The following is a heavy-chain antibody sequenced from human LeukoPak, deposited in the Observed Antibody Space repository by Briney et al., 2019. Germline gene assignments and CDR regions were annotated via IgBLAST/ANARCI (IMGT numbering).Heavy chain of an antibody. CDR2: INPNSGGT. CDR1: GYTFTGYY. CDR3: ARAEDYGDYFDY. V-gene: IGHV1-2*04. D-gene: IGHD4-17*01. J-gene: IGHJ4*02. Sequence: ASVKVSCKASGYTFTGYYMHCVRQAPGQGLEWMGWINPNSGGTNYAQKFQGWVTMTRDTSISTAYMELSRLRSDDTAVYYCARAEDYGDYFDYWGQGTLVTVSS.